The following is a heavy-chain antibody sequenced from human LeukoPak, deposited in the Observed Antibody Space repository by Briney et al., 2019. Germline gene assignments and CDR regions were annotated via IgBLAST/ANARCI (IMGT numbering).Heavy chain of an antibody. J-gene: IGHJ4*02. Sequence: AETLSLTCTVSGGSISSYYWSWIRQPAGKGLEWIGRIYTSGSTNNNPPLRSRVTMSVDTSKNQFSLKLSSVTAADTAVYYCARGWAQHYYDSSGYYFDYWGQGTLVTVSS. CDR2: IYTSGST. V-gene: IGHV4-4*07. CDR3: ARGWAQHYYDSSGYYFDY. CDR1: GGSISSYY. D-gene: IGHD3-22*01.